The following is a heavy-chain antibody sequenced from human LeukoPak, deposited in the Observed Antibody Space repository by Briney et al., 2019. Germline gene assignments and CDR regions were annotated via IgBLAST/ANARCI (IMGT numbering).Heavy chain of an antibody. V-gene: IGHV7-4-1*02. D-gene: IGHD6-19*01. Sequence: ASVKVSCKASGYTFPSYAMNWVRQAPGQGLEWMGWINTNTGNPTYAQGFTGRFVFSLDTSVSTAYLQISSLKAEDTAVYYCARTGEWLDPYYFDYWGQGTLVTVSS. CDR3: ARTGEWLDPYYFDY. CDR2: INTNTGNP. CDR1: GYTFPSYA. J-gene: IGHJ4*02.